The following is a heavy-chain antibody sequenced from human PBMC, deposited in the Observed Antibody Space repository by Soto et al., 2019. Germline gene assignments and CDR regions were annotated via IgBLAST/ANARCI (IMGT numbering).Heavy chain of an antibody. V-gene: IGHV2-26*01. Sequence: QVTLKESGPVLVKPTETLTLTCTVSGFSLSNARMGVSWIRQPPGKALEWLAHIFSSDEKFYSSSLKSRLTISKDNSKSQVVLTMTNMDPVDTATYYCARLRTYYYDRSLYYWMYYLDDWGQGILVTVSS. D-gene: IGHD3-22*01. CDR3: ARLRTYYYDRSLYYWMYYLDD. CDR2: IFSSDEK. J-gene: IGHJ4*02. CDR1: GFSLSNARMG.